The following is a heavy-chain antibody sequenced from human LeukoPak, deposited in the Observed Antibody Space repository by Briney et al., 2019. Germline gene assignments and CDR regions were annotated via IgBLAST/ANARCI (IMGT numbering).Heavy chain of an antibody. CDR2: IKQDGSEE. D-gene: IGHD5-24*01. CDR3: ARELTNYDAFDI. CDR1: GFTFSGNW. Sequence: GGSLTLSCEASGFTFSGNWMSWVRQAPGKGLEWVANIKQDGSEEYYVDSVKGRFTISRDNAKNSLYLQMNSLRAEDTAVYYCARELTNYDAFDIWGQGTMVTVSS. J-gene: IGHJ3*02. V-gene: IGHV3-7*01.